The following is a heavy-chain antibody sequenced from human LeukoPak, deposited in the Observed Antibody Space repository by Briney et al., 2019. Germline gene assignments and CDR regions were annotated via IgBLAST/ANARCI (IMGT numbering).Heavy chain of an antibody. CDR3: AAGYSSGWLFSY. V-gene: IGHV1-58*02. CDR2: IVVGSGNT. CDR1: GFTFTSSA. J-gene: IGHJ4*02. Sequence: SVKVSCKASGFTFTSSAMQWVRQARGQRLEWIGWIVVGSGNTNYAQKFQERVTITRGMSTSTAYMELSSLRSEDTAVYYCAAGYSSGWLFSYWGQGTLVTVSS. D-gene: IGHD6-19*01.